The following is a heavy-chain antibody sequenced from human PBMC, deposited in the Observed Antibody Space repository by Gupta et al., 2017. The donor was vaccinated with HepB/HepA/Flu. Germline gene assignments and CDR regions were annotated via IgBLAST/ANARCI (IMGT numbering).Heavy chain of an antibody. CDR1: GFSFRSYG. V-gene: IGHV3-30*18. J-gene: IGHJ6*02. D-gene: IGHD3-10*01. CDR3: AKDLLSSGTYYYYYGMDV. Sequence: QVQLVESGGGVVQPGTSLRLSCAASGFSFRSYGMHWVRQAPGKGLEWVSLIPYDGSHKFYLDSVKGRFTISRDNSKNMVHLQMNSLRAEDTAVYYCAKDLLSSGTYYYYYGMDVWGQGTTVTVSS. CDR2: IPYDGSHK.